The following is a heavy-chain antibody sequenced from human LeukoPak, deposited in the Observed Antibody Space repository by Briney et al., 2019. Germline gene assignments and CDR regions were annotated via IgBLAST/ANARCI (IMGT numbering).Heavy chain of an antibody. CDR1: GGTFSSYA. D-gene: IGHD6-19*01. CDR3: ARGVAVAGTLKSLDY. CDR2: FIPISGTA. J-gene: IGHJ4*02. V-gene: IGHV1-69*13. Sequence: GASVKVSCKASGGTFSSYAISWVRQAPGQGLEWMGGFIPISGTANYAQKFQGRVTITADESTSTAYMELSSLRSEDTAVYYCARGVAVAGTLKSLDYWGQGTLVTVSS.